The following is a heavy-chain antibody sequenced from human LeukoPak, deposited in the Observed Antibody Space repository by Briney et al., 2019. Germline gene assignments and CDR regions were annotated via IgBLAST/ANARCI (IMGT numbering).Heavy chain of an antibody. V-gene: IGHV4-59*08. D-gene: IGHD2-8*01. CDR3: ARQMYLGGMDV. CDR1: GGSISSYY. CDR2: IYDSGST. J-gene: IGHJ6*02. Sequence: PSGTLSLTCTVSGGSISSYYWSWIRQPPGKGLEWIGYIYDSGSTYYNPSLKSRVTISVDTSNNHFSLRLSSVTAADTAVYYCARQMYLGGMDVWGQGTTVTVSS.